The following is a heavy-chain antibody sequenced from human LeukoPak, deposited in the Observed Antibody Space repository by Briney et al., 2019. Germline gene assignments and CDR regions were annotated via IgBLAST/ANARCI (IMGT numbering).Heavy chain of an antibody. CDR2: IIPIFGTA. Sequence: SVKVSCKASGGTFSSYAISWVRQAPGQGLEWMGGIIPIFGTANYAQKFQGRVTITADESTSTAYMELSSLRSEDTAVYYCARDPLAGYDRGGLGAFDIWGQGTMVTVSS. V-gene: IGHV1-69*13. CDR3: ARDPLAGYDRGGLGAFDI. J-gene: IGHJ3*02. CDR1: GGTFSSYA. D-gene: IGHD3-9*01.